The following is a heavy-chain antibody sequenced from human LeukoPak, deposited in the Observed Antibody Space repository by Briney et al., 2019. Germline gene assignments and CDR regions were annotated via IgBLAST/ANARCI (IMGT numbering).Heavy chain of an antibody. J-gene: IGHJ4*02. V-gene: IGHV3-7*01. D-gene: IGHD3-22*01. CDR2: IKQDGSEK. CDR3: ARDLHYYDSSGTPPIGDY. CDR1: GFTFSSYW. Sequence: GSLRLSCAASGFTFSSYWMSWVRQAPGKGLEWVANIKQDGSEKYYVDSVKGRFTISRDNAKNSLYLQMNSLRAEDTAVYYCARDLHYYDSSGTPPIGDYWGQGTLVTVSS.